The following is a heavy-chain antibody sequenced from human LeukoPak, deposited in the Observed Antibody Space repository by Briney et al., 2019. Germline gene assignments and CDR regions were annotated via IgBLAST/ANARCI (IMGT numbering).Heavy chain of an antibody. J-gene: IGHJ6*03. CDR2: IYYSGTT. CDR3: ARDLVRFPYSPGGNYYMDV. CDR1: GGSISSSSYY. D-gene: IGHD3-3*01. Sequence: SETLSLTCTVSGGSISSSSYYWGWIRQPPGKGLEWIGSIYYSGTTYYNPSLKSRVTISVDTSKTQFSLKLSSVTAADTAVYYCARDLVRFPYSPGGNYYMDVWGKGTTVTVSS. V-gene: IGHV4-39*07.